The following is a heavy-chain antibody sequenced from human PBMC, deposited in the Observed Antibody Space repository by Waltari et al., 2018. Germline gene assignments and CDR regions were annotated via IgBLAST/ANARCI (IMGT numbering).Heavy chain of an antibody. D-gene: IGHD3-3*01. CDR3: ARDRNDFWSGYLFDY. Sequence: EVQLLESGGGLVQPGGSLRLSCAASGFTFSSYAMSWVRQAPGKGLELVSAISGSGGSTYYADSVKGRFTISRDNSKNTLYLQMNSLRAEDTAVYYCARDRNDFWSGYLFDYWGQGTLVTVSS. V-gene: IGHV3-23*01. CDR1: GFTFSSYA. J-gene: IGHJ4*02. CDR2: ISGSGGST.